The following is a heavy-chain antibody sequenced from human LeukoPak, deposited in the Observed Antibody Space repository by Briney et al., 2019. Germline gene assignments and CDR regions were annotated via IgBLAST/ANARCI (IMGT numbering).Heavy chain of an antibody. CDR3: ARASSDGIIPAATSFDC. CDR1: GFTFSSYS. D-gene: IGHD2-2*01. Sequence: PGGSLRLSCAASGFTFSSYSMNWVRQAPGKGLEWVSYISSSSSTTYYADSVKGRFTISRDNSKNTWYLQMNSLRVEDTAVYYCARASSDGIIPAATSFDCWGQGTLVTVSS. V-gene: IGHV3-48*01. J-gene: IGHJ4*02. CDR2: ISSSSSTT.